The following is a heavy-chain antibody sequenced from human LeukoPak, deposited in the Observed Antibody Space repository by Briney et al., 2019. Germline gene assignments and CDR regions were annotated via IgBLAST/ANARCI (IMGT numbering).Heavy chain of an antibody. CDR2: ISAYNGNT. J-gene: IGHJ6*04. D-gene: IGHD2-2*01. V-gene: IGHV1-18*01. CDR1: GYTFTSYG. CDR3: ASCSTSCPDYYYYGMDV. Sequence: GASVKVSCKASGYTFTSYGISWVRQAPGQGLECMGWISAYNGNTNYAQKLQGRVTMTTDTSTSTAYMELRSLRSDDTAVYYCASCSTSCPDYYYYGMDVWGKGTTVTVSS.